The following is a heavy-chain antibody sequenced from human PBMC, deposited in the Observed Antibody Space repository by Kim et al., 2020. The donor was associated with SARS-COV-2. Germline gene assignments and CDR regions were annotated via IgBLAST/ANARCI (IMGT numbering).Heavy chain of an antibody. V-gene: IGHV4-4*08. CDR3: ARLGYCSTSSCGADY. D-gene: IGHD2-2*01. Sequence: PSLRSRVTISVDTSKSQFSLNLSSVSAADTAVYYCARLGYCSTSSCGADYWGQGTLVTVSS. J-gene: IGHJ4*02.